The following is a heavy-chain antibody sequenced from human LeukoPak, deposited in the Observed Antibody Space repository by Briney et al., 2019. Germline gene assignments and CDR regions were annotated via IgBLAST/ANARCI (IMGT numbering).Heavy chain of an antibody. V-gene: IGHV3-23*01. J-gene: IGHJ4*02. D-gene: IGHD4-17*01. CDR2: ISISGDTT. Sequence: PGGPLRLSCAASGFTVSSNYMTWVRQAPGKGLEWVSAISISGDTTYYADAVKGRFTISRDNSKNTVYLQMNSLRAEDTAVYYCANEIRPNDYWGQGTLVTVSS. CDR3: ANEIRPNDY. CDR1: GFTVSSNY.